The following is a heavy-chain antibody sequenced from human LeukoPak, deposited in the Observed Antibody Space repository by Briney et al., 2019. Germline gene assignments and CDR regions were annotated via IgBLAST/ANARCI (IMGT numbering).Heavy chain of an antibody. J-gene: IGHJ4*02. CDR2: IYTGGYT. D-gene: IGHD3-9*01. V-gene: IGHV3-66*01. CDR3: AGATYDFLTGYAPLEY. CDR1: GFTFSSYW. Sequence: PGGSLRLSCAASGFTFSSYWMQWVRQAPGKGLEWVSVIYTGGYTYYADSVKGRFTISRDNSKNTLHLQMNSLRAEDAAVYYCAGATYDFLTGYAPLEYWGQGTLVTVSS.